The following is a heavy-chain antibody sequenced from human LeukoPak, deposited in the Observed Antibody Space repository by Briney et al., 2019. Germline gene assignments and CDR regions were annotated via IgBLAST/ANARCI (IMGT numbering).Heavy chain of an antibody. CDR3: ARDSWGDGYNVFDY. CDR2: IYSGGST. CDR1: GFTVSSNY. V-gene: IGHV3-53*01. D-gene: IGHD5-24*01. J-gene: IGHJ4*02. Sequence: GGSLRLSCAASGFTVSSNYMSWVRQAPGKGLEWVSVIYSGGSTYYADSVKGRFTISRDNSKNTLYLQMNSLRAEDTAVYYCARDSWGDGYNVFDYWGQGTLVTVSS.